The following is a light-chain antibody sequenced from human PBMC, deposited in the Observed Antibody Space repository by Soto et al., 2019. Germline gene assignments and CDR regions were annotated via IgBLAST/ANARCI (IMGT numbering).Light chain of an antibody. CDR1: SSDVGGYNY. CDR2: DVS. CDR3: CSYAGIYTWV. V-gene: IGLV2-11*01. J-gene: IGLJ1*01. Sequence: QSVLTQPRSVSGSPGQSVTISCTGTSSDVGGYNYVSWYQQHPGKAPKLMIYDVSKRPSGVPDRFSGSKSGNTASLNISGLQAEDEADYYCCSYAGIYTWVFGTGTKLTVL.